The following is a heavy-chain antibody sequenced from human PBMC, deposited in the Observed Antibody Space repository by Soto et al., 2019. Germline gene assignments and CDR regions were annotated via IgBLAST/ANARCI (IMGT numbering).Heavy chain of an antibody. V-gene: IGHV3-7*01. CDR2: IKEDGREK. CDR3: ARRGADFDY. D-gene: IGHD6-13*01. Sequence: PSETLSLTCTVSGGSISSGGYYWSWVRQAPGKGLEWVANIKEDGREKHYTDSVKGRFTISRDNAHNSLYLQVNSLRADDTAVYYCARRGADFDYWGQG. J-gene: IGHJ4*02. CDR1: GGSISSGGYY.